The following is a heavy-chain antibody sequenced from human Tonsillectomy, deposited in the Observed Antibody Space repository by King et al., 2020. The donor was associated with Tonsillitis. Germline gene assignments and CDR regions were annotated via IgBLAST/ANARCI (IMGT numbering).Heavy chain of an antibody. V-gene: IGHV1-18*04. Sequence: VQSGAEVKMPGASVRVSCKASGYTFISYGFSWVRQAPGQGLEWMGWITTYNDDTNYAQKFQGRVTVTTDTSTNTVYMELRSLRYDDTAVYYCARHQSSWPPLDYWGQGTLVTVSS. CDR1: GYTFISYG. CDR3: ARHQSSWPPLDY. D-gene: IGHD2-2*01. CDR2: ITTYNDDT. J-gene: IGHJ4*02.